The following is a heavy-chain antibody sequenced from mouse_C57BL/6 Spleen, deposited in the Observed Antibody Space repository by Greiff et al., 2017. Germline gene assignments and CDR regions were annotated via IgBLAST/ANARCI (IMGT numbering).Heavy chain of an antibody. Sequence: VQLQESGAELVRPGASVTLSCKASGYTFTDYEMHWVKQTPVHGLEWIGAIDPETGGTAYNQKFKGKAILTADKSSSTAYMELRSLTSEDSAVYYCTRGGLLTTVVATDWYFDVWGTGTTVTVSS. CDR2: IDPETGGT. D-gene: IGHD1-1*01. CDR1: GYTFTDYE. V-gene: IGHV1-15*01. CDR3: TRGGLLTTVVATDWYFDV. J-gene: IGHJ1*03.